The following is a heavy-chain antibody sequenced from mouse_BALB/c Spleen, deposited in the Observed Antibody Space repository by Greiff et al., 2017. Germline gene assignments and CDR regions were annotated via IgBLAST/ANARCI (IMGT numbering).Heavy chain of an antibody. CDR3: TRSIYYDYAMDY. V-gene: IGHV1S22*01. Sequence: LQQPGSELVRPGASVKLSCKASGYTFTSYWMHWVKQRPGQGLEWIGNIYPGSGSTNYDEKFKSKGTLTVDTSSSTAYMHLSSLTSEDSAVYYCTRSIYYDYAMDYWGQGTSVTVSS. CDR2: IYPGSGST. CDR1: GYTFTSYW. J-gene: IGHJ4*01. D-gene: IGHD2-4*01.